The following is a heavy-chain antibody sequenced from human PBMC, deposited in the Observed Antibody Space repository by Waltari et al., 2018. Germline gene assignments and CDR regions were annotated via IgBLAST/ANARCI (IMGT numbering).Heavy chain of an antibody. J-gene: IGHJ4*02. CDR3: ASRRGYGYGSLDY. D-gene: IGHD5-18*01. V-gene: IGHV1-69*10. Sequence: SWVRQAPGQGLEWMGGSIPILGIANYAQKFQGRVTITADKSTSTAYMELSSLRSEDTAVYYCASRRGYGYGSLDYWGQGTLVTVSS. CDR2: SIPILGIA.